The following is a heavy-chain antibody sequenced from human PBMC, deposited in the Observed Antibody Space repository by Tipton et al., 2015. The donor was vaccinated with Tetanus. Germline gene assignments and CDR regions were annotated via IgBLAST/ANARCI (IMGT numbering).Heavy chain of an antibody. Sequence: TLSLTCAVSGGSISSNYWWSWVRQSPGTGLEWIGEISHNGSTNYSPSLKSRVTISVDKSKNQFSLRLGSVTAADTAMYYCAREPAATGTSLFDYWGQGALVTVSS. CDR1: GGSISSNYW. CDR3: AREPAATGTSLFDY. J-gene: IGHJ4*02. D-gene: IGHD6-13*01. CDR2: ISHNGST. V-gene: IGHV4-4*02.